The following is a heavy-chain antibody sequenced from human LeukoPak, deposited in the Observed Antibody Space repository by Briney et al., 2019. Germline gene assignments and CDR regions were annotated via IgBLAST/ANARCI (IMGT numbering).Heavy chain of an antibody. Sequence: GASVKVSCKASGYTFTGYYMHWVRQAPGQGLECLGRINPNSGGTNYAQKFQGRVTMTRDTSISTAYMELSRLRSDDTAVYYCARGLYGDQNWFDPWGQGTLVTVSS. CDR3: ARGLYGDQNWFDP. CDR1: GYTFTGYY. V-gene: IGHV1-2*06. J-gene: IGHJ5*02. D-gene: IGHD4-17*01. CDR2: INPNSGGT.